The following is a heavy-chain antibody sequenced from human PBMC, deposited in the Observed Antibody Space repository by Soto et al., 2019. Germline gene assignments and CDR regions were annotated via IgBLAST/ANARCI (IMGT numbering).Heavy chain of an antibody. CDR3: ARGEQYSGRIFDY. V-gene: IGHV6-1*01. D-gene: IGHD1-26*01. J-gene: IGHJ4*01. Sequence: PSQTLSLTCAITGDSASSNSAGWSWVRQSPSRGLEWLGRTYYRSKWYYEYAVSVRGRITINPDTSKNRYSLQLNSVTPEDTAVYFCARGEQYSGRIFDYWGQGTLVTVPS. CDR2: TYYRSKWYY. CDR1: GDSASSNSAG.